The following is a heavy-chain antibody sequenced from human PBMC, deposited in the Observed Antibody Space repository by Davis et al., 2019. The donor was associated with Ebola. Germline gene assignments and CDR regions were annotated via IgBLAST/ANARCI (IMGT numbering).Heavy chain of an antibody. J-gene: IGHJ4*02. V-gene: IGHV3-11*01. CDR2: ISASGTTI. CDR3: TRGLRHFDWYIGIDY. D-gene: IGHD3-9*01. CDR1: GFTFSDYY. Sequence: GESLKISCAASGFTFSDYYMSWIRQAPGKGLEWVSYISASGTTIKYVESLKGRFTISRDNAKDSLYLQMNSLRVEDTAVYYCTRGLRHFDWYIGIDYWGQGTLVTVSS.